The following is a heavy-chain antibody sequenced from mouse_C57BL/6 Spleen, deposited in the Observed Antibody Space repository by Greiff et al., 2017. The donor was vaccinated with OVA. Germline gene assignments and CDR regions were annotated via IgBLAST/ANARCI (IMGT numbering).Heavy chain of an antibody. CDR3: ATAGGSSPAWFAY. Sequence: QVQLKESGAELVRPGTSVKVSCKASGYAFTNYLIEWVKQRPGQGLEWIGVINPGSGGTNYNEKFKGKATLTADKSSSTAYMQLSSLTSEDSAVYFCATAGGSSPAWFAYWGQGTLVTVSA. V-gene: IGHV1-54*01. CDR2: INPGSGGT. CDR1: GYAFTNYL. J-gene: IGHJ3*01. D-gene: IGHD1-1*01.